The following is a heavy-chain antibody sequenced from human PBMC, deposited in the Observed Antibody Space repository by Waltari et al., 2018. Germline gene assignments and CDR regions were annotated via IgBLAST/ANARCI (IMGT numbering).Heavy chain of an antibody. V-gene: IGHV4-38-2*01. CDR2: IYHGGST. CDR3: ARGDYGSNSGRYFQH. D-gene: IGHD4-4*01. CDR1: GYSVSSGYY. J-gene: IGHJ1*01. Sequence: QVQLQESGPGLVKPSETLSLTCAVSGYSVSSGYYWGWIRQPPGKGLEWIVNIYHGGSTYYNPSLKRRVTISVDTSKNQFSLNLSSVTAADTAVYYCARGDYGSNSGRYFQHWGQGTLVTVSS.